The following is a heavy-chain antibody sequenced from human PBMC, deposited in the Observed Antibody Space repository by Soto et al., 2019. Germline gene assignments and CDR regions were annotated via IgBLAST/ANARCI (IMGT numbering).Heavy chain of an antibody. CDR3: ARVLYSSGWWSWFDP. Sequence: ETLPLTCTVAGGRISSSSYHWGGIRQPPGKGLEWIGSIYYSGSTYYNPSLKSRVTISVDTSKNQFSLKLSYVTAADTAVYYCARVLYSSGWWSWFDPWGQGTLVTVSS. D-gene: IGHD6-19*01. V-gene: IGHV4-39*01. CDR1: GGRISSSSYH. CDR2: IYYSGST. J-gene: IGHJ5*02.